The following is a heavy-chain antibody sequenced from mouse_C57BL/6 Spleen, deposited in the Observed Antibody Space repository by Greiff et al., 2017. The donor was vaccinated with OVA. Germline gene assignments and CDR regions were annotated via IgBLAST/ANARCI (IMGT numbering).Heavy chain of an antibody. D-gene: IGHD2-3*01. CDR1: FYTFTTYY. J-gene: IGHJ3*01. CDR2: IYPLICNT. Sequence: QVQLHHSFSYLFIPFSSLNLSFNSSFYTFTTYYITFFKHIPLQVLYWISRIYPLICNTYYNDKFNSKATLTAEKSSSTAYMQLSSLTSEDSAVYFCAADGYPNSPFAYWGQGTLVTVSA. V-gene: IGHV1-76*01. CDR3: AADGYPNSPFAY.